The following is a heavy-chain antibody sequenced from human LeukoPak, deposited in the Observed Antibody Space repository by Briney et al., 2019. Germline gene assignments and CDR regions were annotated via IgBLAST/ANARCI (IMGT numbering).Heavy chain of an antibody. D-gene: IGHD4-17*01. CDR1: GGSINDYY. V-gene: IGHV4-59*01. CDR2: ISNSGTT. CDR3: ARVFRGAVTSNCFDP. J-gene: IGHJ5*02. Sequence: SETLSLTCTVSGGSINDYYWTWIRQAPGKGLEWIGYISNSGTTDYNPSLKRRVTMSVDTSNNEFSLRMTSVAAADTAMYYCARVFRGAVTSNCFDPWGQGTLVIVSS.